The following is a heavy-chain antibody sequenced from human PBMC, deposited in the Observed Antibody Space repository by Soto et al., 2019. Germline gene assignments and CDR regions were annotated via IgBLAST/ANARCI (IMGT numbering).Heavy chain of an antibody. Sequence: QVQLQESGPGLVKPSQTLSLTCTVSGGSISSGGYYWSWIRQHPGKGLEWIGYIYYSGSTYYNPSPKSRVTISGDPSKNQFSLKLSSVTAADTAVYYCARDHAMGGFDPWGQGTLVTVSS. CDR2: IYYSGST. CDR3: ARDHAMGGFDP. V-gene: IGHV4-31*03. CDR1: GGSISSGGYY. J-gene: IGHJ5*02. D-gene: IGHD5-18*01.